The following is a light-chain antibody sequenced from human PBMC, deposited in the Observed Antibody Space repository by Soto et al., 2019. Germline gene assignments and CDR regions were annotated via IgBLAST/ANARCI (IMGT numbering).Light chain of an antibody. V-gene: IGLV2-14*01. CDR2: EVT. Sequence: QSALTQPASVSGSPGQSITISCTGTSRNVGAYHFVSWYQQFPGKAPKLIIYEVTDRPSGVSARFSGSKSGNTASLIISGLQAEDEADYYCSSQTGSGTMIFGGGTKLTVL. CDR1: SRNVGAYHF. CDR3: SSQTGSGTMI. J-gene: IGLJ2*01.